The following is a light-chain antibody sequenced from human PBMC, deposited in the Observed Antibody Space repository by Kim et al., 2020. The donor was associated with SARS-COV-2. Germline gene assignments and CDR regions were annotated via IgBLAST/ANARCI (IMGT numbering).Light chain of an antibody. CDR1: KLGDKY. V-gene: IGLV3-1*01. CDR2: QDS. Sequence: PGQTASITCSGDKLGDKYACWYQQKPGQSPVLVIYQDSKWPSGIPERFSGSNSGNTATLTISGTQAMDEADYYCQAWDSSTGDVVFGGGTQLTVL. CDR3: QAWDSSTGDVV. J-gene: IGLJ2*01.